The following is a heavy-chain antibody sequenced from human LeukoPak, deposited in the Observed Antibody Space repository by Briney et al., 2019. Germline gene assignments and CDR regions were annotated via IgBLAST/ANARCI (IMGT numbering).Heavy chain of an antibody. CDR2: MNPVSGKA. CDR1: GYTFTNFD. Sequence: ASVKVSCKASGYTFTNFDINWVRQAPGQGLEWMGWMNPVSGKAGSAQKFQGRVTLTRDTSISTAYMEVSSLRSEDTAVYYCARESIPTAFDPWGQGTLVTVSS. V-gene: IGHV1-8*01. CDR3: ARESIPTAFDP. D-gene: IGHD2-2*01. J-gene: IGHJ5*02.